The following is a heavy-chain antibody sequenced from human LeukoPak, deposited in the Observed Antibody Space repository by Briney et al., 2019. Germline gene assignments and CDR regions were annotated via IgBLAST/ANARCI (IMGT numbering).Heavy chain of an antibody. CDR3: AKASSNYFYYFEY. CDR1: GFIFSTYG. J-gene: IGHJ4*02. Sequence: PGGSLRLSCAASGFIFSTYGMHWVRQAPGKGLEWVAVIWYDGNNKYYADSVKGRFTLSRDNSKNTLYLQTNTLRDEDTAVYYCAKASSNYFYYFEYWGQGTLVTVSS. CDR2: IWYDGNNK. D-gene: IGHD2/OR15-2a*01. V-gene: IGHV3-30*02.